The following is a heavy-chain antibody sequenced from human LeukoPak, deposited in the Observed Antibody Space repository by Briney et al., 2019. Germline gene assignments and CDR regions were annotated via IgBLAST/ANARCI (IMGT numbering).Heavy chain of an antibody. CDR1: GGSISSYY. CDR3: ARAGRGYYDSSGYLDY. Sequence: SETLSLTCTVSGGSISSYYWSWIRQPPGKGLEWIGYIYYSGSTNYNPSLKSRVTISVDTSKNQFSLKLSSVTAADTAVYYCARAGRGYYDSSGYLDYWGRGTLVTVSS. J-gene: IGHJ4*02. CDR2: IYYSGST. V-gene: IGHV4-59*01. D-gene: IGHD3-22*01.